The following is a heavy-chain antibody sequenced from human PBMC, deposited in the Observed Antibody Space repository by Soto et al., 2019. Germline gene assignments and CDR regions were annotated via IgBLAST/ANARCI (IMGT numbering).Heavy chain of an antibody. CDR1: GFIFNKSP. CDR3: ARQKCTSTSCNHGIDI. J-gene: IGHJ6*02. Sequence: PGGSLRLSCAASGFIFNKSPMNWVRRAPGKGLQWVSYITSTRSYTYYADSVKDRFTNARDNAENSLYLQLSSLRAADTAVYYCARQKCTSTSCNHGIDIWAQGTTVTIAS. D-gene: IGHD2-2*01. CDR2: ITSTRSYT. V-gene: IGHV3-21*01.